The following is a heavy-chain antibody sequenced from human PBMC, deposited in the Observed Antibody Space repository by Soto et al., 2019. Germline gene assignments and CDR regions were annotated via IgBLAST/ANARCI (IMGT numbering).Heavy chain of an antibody. CDR1: GATFSTTG. CDR2: IIPLFGTP. D-gene: IGHD2-21*02. J-gene: IGHJ5*01. CDR3: ARASPVICGGDPCYRLDSSFAS. Sequence: QVQLVQSGAEVRKPGSSLRVSCKSSGATFSTTGISWVRQAPGQGLEWMGGIIPLFGTPKYARKFQGRVSITADESTNTVYMELNSLRPDDAAVYYCARASPVICGGDPCYRLDSSFASWGQGSMVIVSS. V-gene: IGHV1-69*01.